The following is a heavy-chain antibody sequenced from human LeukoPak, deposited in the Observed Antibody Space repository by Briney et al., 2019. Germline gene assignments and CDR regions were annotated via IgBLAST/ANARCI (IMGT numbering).Heavy chain of an antibody. V-gene: IGHV1-69*13. CDR1: GGTFSSYA. CDR2: IIPIFGTA. D-gene: IGHD3-22*01. Sequence: SVKVSCKASGGTFSSYAISWVRQAPGQGLEWMGGIIPIFGTANYAQKFQGRVTITADESTSTAYMELSSLGSEDTAVYYCARSLYPAPYYYDSSGSPDYWGQGTLVTVSS. J-gene: IGHJ4*02. CDR3: ARSLYPAPYYYDSSGSPDY.